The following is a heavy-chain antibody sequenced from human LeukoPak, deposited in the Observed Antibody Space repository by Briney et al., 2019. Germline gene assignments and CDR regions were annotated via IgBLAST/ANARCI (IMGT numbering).Heavy chain of an antibody. Sequence: GGSLRLSCAASKFTFSSFAMSWVRQAPGKGLEWVSGISATGDSAYYTDSVKGRFTISRGNSKNTLYLQMNSLRAEDTAVYYCANGNGQRFLEWLHEVHFDYWGQGTLVTVSS. D-gene: IGHD3-3*01. CDR2: ISATGDSA. CDR1: KFTFSSFA. V-gene: IGHV3-23*01. J-gene: IGHJ4*02. CDR3: ANGNGQRFLEWLHEVHFDY.